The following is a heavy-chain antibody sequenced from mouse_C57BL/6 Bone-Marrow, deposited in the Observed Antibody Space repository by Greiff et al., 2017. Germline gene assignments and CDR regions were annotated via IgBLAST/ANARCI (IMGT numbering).Heavy chain of an antibody. D-gene: IGHD2-5*01. V-gene: IGHV2-9-1*01. CDR2: IWTGGGT. CDR1: GFSLTSYA. CDR3: ATYSNYPAWFAY. Sequence: QVQLKQSGPGLVAPSQSLSITCTVSGFSLTSYAISWVRQPPGKGLEWLGVIWTGGGTNYNSALKSRLSISKDNSKSQVFLKMNSLQTDDTARYXCATYSNYPAWFAYWGQGTLVTVSA. J-gene: IGHJ3*01.